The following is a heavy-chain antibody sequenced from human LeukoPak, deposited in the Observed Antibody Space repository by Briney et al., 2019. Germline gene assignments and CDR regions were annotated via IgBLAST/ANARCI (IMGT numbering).Heavy chain of an antibody. J-gene: IGHJ4*02. CDR3: ARDLLGYCSGGSCSHEY. CDR2: IIPILGIA. CDR1: GGTFSSYT. Sequence: ASVKVSCKASGGTFSSYTISWVRQAPGQGLEWMGRIIPILGIANYAQKFQGRVTITADKSTSTAYMELSSLRSEDTAVYYCARDLLGYCSGGSCSHEYWGQGTLVTVYS. D-gene: IGHD2-15*01. V-gene: IGHV1-69*04.